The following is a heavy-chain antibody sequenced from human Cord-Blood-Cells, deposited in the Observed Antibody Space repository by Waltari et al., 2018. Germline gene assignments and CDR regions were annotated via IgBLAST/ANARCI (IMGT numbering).Heavy chain of an antibody. D-gene: IGHD1-7*01. J-gene: IGHJ5*02. CDR3: ARGITGTNWFDP. CDR1: GYTFTSSD. V-gene: IGHV1-8*01. Sequence: QVQLVQSGAEVKKPGASVKVSCKASGYTFTSSDIHWVRQATGQGREWMGWMNPNSGNTGYAQKFQGRVTMTRNTSISTAYMELSSLRSEDTAVYYCARGITGTNWFDPWGQGTLVTVSS. CDR2: MNPNSGNT.